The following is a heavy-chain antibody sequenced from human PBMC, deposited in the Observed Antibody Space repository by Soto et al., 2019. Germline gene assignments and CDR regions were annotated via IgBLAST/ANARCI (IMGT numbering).Heavy chain of an antibody. D-gene: IGHD3-16*01. V-gene: IGHV3-48*01. J-gene: IGHJ3*01. CDR1: GFTFTSYS. Sequence: EVQVVESGGGLVQPGGSLRLSCAASGFTFTSYSMNWVRQAPGKGLEWVSYISGSSRTIYHADSVKGRFPISRDNAKNSLFLEMNSLRAEDTAVYYCASDRFSGEYYHDDFDLWGQGTMVNISS. CDR3: ASDRFSGEYYHDDFDL. CDR2: ISGSSRTI.